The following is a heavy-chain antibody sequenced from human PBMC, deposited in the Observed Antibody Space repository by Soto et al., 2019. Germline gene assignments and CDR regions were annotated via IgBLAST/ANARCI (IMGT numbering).Heavy chain of an antibody. D-gene: IGHD6-19*01. CDR2: ISVYSGKT. CDR3: ARSAMAGDYYYYGMDV. V-gene: IGHV1-18*04. J-gene: IGHJ6*02. Sequence: RAYVSTFGRYGKKRVRQAPGQGLEWMGWISVYSGKTSYAQKLQDRVTMSTDTSTSTAYMELRSLRSDDTAFYYCARSAMAGDYYYYGMDVWGRGTTVTVSS. CDR1: VSTFGRYG.